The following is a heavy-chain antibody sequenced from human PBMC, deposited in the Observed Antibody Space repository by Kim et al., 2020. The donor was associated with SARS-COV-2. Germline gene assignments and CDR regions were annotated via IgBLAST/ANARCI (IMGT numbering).Heavy chain of an antibody. J-gene: IGHJ3*02. CDR1: GGSISSGGYY. CDR2: IYYIGST. D-gene: IGHD3-22*01. Sequence: SETLSLTCTVSGGSISSGGYYWSWIRQHPGKGLEWIGYIYYIGSTYYNPSLKSRVTISVDTSKNQFSLKLSSVTAADTAVYYCARAPGFITMIVVVIDAFDIWGQGTMVTVSS. CDR3: ARAPGFITMIVVVIDAFDI. V-gene: IGHV4-31*03.